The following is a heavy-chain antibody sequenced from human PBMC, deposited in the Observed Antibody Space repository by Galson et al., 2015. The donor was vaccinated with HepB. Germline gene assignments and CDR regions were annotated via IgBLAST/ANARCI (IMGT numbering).Heavy chain of an antibody. Sequence: SVKVSCKASGGTFSSYAISWVRQAPGQGLEWMGRIIPILGIANYAQKFQGRVTITADKSTSTAYMELSSLRSEDTAVYYCARELVVVAAKLEGPNYYYYGMDVWGQGTTVTVSS. V-gene: IGHV1-69*04. CDR1: GGTFSSYA. J-gene: IGHJ6*02. D-gene: IGHD2-15*01. CDR3: ARELVVVAAKLEGPNYYYYGMDV. CDR2: IIPILGIA.